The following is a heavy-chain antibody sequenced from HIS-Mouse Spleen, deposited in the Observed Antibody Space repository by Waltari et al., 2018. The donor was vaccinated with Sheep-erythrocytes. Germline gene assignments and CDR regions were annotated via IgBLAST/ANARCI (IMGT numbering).Heavy chain of an antibody. Sequence: QVQLVESGGGVVQPGRSLRLSCAASGFTFSSYGRHWFRRAPGKGLEWVAVISYDGSNKYYADSVKGRFTISRDNSKNTLYLQMNSLRAEDTAVYYCAKVRTVNYWYFDLWGRGTLVTVSS. CDR1: GFTFSSYG. J-gene: IGHJ2*01. CDR2: ISYDGSNK. V-gene: IGHV3-30*18. D-gene: IGHD1-1*01. CDR3: AKVRTVNYWYFDL.